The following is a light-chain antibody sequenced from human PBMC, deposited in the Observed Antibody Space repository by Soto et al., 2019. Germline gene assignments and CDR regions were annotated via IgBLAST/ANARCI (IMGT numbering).Light chain of an antibody. CDR2: AAS. CDR3: QQYSDYSRT. V-gene: IGKV1-27*01. CDR1: QGISNY. Sequence: DIQMTQSPSSLSASVGDRVTLTGRASQGISNYLAWYQQKPGKVPKLLIYAASTLQSGVPYRFSGSGSGTEFTLTISSLQPDDFATYFCQQYSDYSRTFGQGTKVDIK. J-gene: IGKJ1*01.